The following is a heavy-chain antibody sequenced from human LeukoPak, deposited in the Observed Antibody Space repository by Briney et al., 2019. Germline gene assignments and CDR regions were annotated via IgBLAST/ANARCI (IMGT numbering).Heavy chain of an antibody. Sequence: ASVKVSCKASGYTFTSYYMHWVRQAPGQGLEWMGIINPRGGSTSYAQKFQGRVTMTRDTSTSTVYMELSSLRSEDTAVYYCARAPYEGDYYDSSGYYFDYWGQGTLVTVSS. CDR2: INPRGGST. V-gene: IGHV1-46*01. J-gene: IGHJ4*02. CDR3: ARAPYEGDYYDSSGYYFDY. CDR1: GYTFTSYY. D-gene: IGHD3-22*01.